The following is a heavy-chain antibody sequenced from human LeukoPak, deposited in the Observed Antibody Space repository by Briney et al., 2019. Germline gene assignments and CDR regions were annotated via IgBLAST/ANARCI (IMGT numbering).Heavy chain of an antibody. J-gene: IGHJ4*01. CDR3: ARDIVDTPMLHYF. CDR1: GFTFSNYA. D-gene: IGHD5-18*01. V-gene: IGHV3-30-3*01. CDR2: ISYDGNSK. Sequence: GGSLRLSCGASGFTFSNYAMHWVRQAPGKGLEWVAVISYDGNSKYYADSVKGRFTISRDNSKNTLYLQMNILRPEDTSVYYCARDIVDTPMLHYFWGHGTLVTVSS.